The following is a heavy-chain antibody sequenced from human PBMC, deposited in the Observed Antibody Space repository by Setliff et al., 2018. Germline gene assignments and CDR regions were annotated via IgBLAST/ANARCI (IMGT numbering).Heavy chain of an antibody. CDR1: GFTFSDYY. D-gene: IGHD3-3*01. J-gene: IGHJ4*02. Sequence: PGGSLRLSCAASGFTFSDYYMSWIRQAPGKGLEWVANIKQDGSAKYYVDSVKGRFTISRDNAKNSLYLQMNSLRAEDTALYYCAREVWNIYDNDNSWSGYSDHWGQGTLVTVSS. CDR3: AREVWNIYDNDNSWSGYSDH. CDR2: IKQDGSAK. V-gene: IGHV3-7*03.